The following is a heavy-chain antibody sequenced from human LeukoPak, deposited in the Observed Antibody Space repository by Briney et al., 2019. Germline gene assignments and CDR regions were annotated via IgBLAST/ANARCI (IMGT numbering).Heavy chain of an antibody. CDR3: ARDESPGLAYYFDY. Sequence: GASVKVSCKASGGTFSSYAISWVRQAPGQGLEWMGGIIPIFGTANYAQKFQGRVTMTRDTSTSTVYMELSSLRSEDTAVYYCARDESPGLAYYFDYWGQGTLVTVSS. CDR1: GGTFSSYA. V-gene: IGHV1-69*05. CDR2: IIPIFGTA. D-gene: IGHD3/OR15-3a*01. J-gene: IGHJ4*02.